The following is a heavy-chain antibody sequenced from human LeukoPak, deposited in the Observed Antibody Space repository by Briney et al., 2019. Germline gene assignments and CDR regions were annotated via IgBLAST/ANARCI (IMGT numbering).Heavy chain of an antibody. V-gene: IGHV3-30*03. D-gene: IGHD3-10*01. CDR1: GFTFSTYG. J-gene: IGHJ4*02. CDR3: ARVSLYYGSGTYYPPDY. Sequence: PGRSLRLSCAASGFTFSTYGMHWVRQAPGKGLEWVAVISYDRSNKYYADSVKGRFTISRDNAKNTLYLQMNSLRAEDTAVYYCARVSLYYGSGTYYPPDYWGQRTLVTVSS. CDR2: ISYDRSNK.